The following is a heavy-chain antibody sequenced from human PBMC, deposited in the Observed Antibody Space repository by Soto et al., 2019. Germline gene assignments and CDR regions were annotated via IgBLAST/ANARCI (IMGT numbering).Heavy chain of an antibody. CDR1: VYGITGYV. CDR3: ARKARYYDSSGYPADPYYFDY. J-gene: IGHJ4*02. V-gene: IGHV1-3*01. Sequence: SLKGARKGSVYGITGYVMHWVRKATGQRLEGMGWINAGNGNTKYSQKFQGRVTITRDTSASTAYMELSSLRSEDTAVYYCARKARYYDSSGYPADPYYFDYWGQGTLVTVSS. D-gene: IGHD3-22*01. CDR2: INAGNGNT.